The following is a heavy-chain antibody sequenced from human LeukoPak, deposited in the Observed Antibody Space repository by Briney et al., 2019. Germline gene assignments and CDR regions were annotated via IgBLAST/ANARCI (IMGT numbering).Heavy chain of an antibody. D-gene: IGHD1-26*01. CDR3: ARDISDDY. CDR1: GFTLSSYT. CDR2: ISSSSTYM. V-gene: IGHV3-21*01. Sequence: GGPLRLSCAASGFTLSSYTMNGVRQAPGRGLEWVSCISSSSTYMLYADSAKGRFTISRDNAKNSLYLQMNSLRAEDTAVYYCARDISDDYWGQGTLVTVSS. J-gene: IGHJ4*02.